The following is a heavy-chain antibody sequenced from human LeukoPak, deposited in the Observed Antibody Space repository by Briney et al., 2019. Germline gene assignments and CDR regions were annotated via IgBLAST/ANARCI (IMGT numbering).Heavy chain of an antibody. D-gene: IGHD3-3*01. CDR2: IYSGGST. Sequence: GGSLRLSCAASGFTVSSNYMSWVRQAPGKGLEWVSVIYSGGSTYYADSVKGRFTNSRDNSKNTLYLQMNSLRAEDTAVYYCARTTQTYYDFWSGYYRRASDYYGMDVWGQGTTVTVSS. J-gene: IGHJ6*02. CDR1: GFTVSSNY. CDR3: ARTTQTYYDFWSGYYRRASDYYGMDV. V-gene: IGHV3-53*01.